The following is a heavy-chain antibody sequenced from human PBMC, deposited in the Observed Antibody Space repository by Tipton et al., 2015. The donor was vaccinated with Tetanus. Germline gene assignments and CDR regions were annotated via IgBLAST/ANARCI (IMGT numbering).Heavy chain of an antibody. CDR3: AKSRSGSYTDGCDI. CDR1: AFTFSTYA. J-gene: IGHJ3*02. Sequence: TLSLTCAASAFTFSTYAMNWVRQAPGKGLEWVSVIWFDGSNKYYADSVKGRFTISRDNSKNTLYLEMNSLRAEDTAVYYCAKSRSGSYTDGCDIWGRGTMVIVSS. V-gene: IGHV3-33*06. D-gene: IGHD1-26*01. CDR2: IWFDGSNK.